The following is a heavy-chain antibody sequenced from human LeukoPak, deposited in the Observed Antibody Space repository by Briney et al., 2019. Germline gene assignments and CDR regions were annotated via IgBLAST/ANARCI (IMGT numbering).Heavy chain of an antibody. CDR2: IYSGGST. J-gene: IGHJ4*02. CDR3: ARDQAGGSSSWSY. CDR1: GFTVSSNY. Sequence: PGGSLRLSCAASGFTVSSNYMSWVRQAPGKGLEWVSVIYSGGSTYYADSVKGRFTISRDNSKNTLYLQMNSLRAEDTAVYYCARDQAGGSSSWSYRGQGTLVTVSS. D-gene: IGHD6-13*01. V-gene: IGHV3-53*01.